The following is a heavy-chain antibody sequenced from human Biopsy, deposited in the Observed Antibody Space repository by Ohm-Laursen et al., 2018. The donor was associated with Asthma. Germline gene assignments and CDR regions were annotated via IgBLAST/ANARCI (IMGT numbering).Heavy chain of an antibody. D-gene: IGHD6-13*01. Sequence: SDTLSLTCSLSSGSGGHMRSGNYYWGWIRQPPGKGLEWIGSIYYSGTTYYNPSLESRVTVSADTSKNQFSLNLTSVTAADTAVYYCVRGSSSWHHGPFHYYYGLDVWGQGTTATVSS. CDR1: SGSGGHMRSGNYY. J-gene: IGHJ6*02. V-gene: IGHV4-39*01. CDR2: IYYSGTT. CDR3: VRGSSSWHHGPFHYYYGLDV.